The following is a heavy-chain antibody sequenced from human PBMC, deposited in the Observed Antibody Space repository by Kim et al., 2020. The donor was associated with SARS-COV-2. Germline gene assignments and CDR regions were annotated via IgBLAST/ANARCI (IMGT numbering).Heavy chain of an antibody. CDR2: ISSSSSTI. Sequence: GGSLRLSCAASGFTFSSYSMNWVRQAPGKGLEWVSYISSSSSTIYYADSVKGRFTISRDNAKNSLYLQMNSLRDEDTAVYYCARADIVVVPAAIRTRGAFDIWGQGTMVTGSS. V-gene: IGHV3-48*02. CDR1: GFTFSSYS. J-gene: IGHJ3*02. D-gene: IGHD2-2*02. CDR3: ARADIVVVPAAIRTRGAFDI.